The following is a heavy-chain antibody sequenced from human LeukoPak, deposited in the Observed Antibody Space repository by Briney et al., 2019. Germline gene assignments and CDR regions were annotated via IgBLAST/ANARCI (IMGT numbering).Heavy chain of an antibody. CDR2: INPNSGDT. D-gene: IGHD3-22*01. Sequence: GASVKGTFKTSGYTFTGYYIHWVRQAPGQGLEWMGWINPNSGDTNYAQRFQGRVTMTRDTSIRTVYMELSRLRSDDTAVYYCARDAGGYYDNSGYSEWGQATLVTVSS. J-gene: IGHJ4*02. CDR1: GYTFTGYY. CDR3: ARDAGGYYDNSGYSE. V-gene: IGHV1-2*02.